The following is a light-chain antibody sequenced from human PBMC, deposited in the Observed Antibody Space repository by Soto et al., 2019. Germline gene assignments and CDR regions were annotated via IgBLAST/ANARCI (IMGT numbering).Light chain of an antibody. CDR1: QSVDSNY. CDR2: GAS. Sequence: ETVVTQSPGTLSLSPGERATLSCRASQSVDSNYLAWYQQKPGQPPRLLIYGASTSATGIPDRFSGSGSGTDFTLTISRLEPEDFAVYYCQQYGRTPYTFGQGTKLEIK. V-gene: IGKV3-20*01. J-gene: IGKJ2*01. CDR3: QQYGRTPYT.